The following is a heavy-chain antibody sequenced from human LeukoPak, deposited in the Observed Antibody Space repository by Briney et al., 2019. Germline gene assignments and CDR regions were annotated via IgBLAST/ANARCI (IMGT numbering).Heavy chain of an antibody. CDR2: IRSKGYGGTT. CDR1: GFTFGDHA. CDR3: TRVRSGNDFDY. J-gene: IGHJ4*02. Sequence: GGSLRLSCSASGFTFGDHAMSWVRQAPGKGLEWVGFIRSKGYGGTTEYAASVEGIFSLSRDDSKSFVYLQMSSLKTEDTAVYYCTRVRSGNDFDYWGQGTLVTVSS. D-gene: IGHD3-10*01. V-gene: IGHV3-49*04.